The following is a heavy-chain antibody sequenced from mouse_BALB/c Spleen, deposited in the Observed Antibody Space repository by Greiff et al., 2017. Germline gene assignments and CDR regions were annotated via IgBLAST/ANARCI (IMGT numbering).Heavy chain of an antibody. Sequence: EVQVVESGAELVKPGASVKLSCTASGFNIKDTYMHWVKQRPEQGLEWIGRIDPANGNTKYDPKFQGKATITADTSSNTAYLQLSSLTSEDTAVYYCADTSYGNYVGCAYWGQGTLVTVSA. CDR3: ADTSYGNYVGCAY. CDR1: GFNIKDTY. V-gene: IGHV14-3*02. J-gene: IGHJ3*01. D-gene: IGHD2-10*01. CDR2: IDPANGNT.